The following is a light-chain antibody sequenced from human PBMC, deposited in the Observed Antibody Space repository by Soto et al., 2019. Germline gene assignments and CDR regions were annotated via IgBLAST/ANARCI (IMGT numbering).Light chain of an antibody. CDR3: QQYNSYPRT. CDR1: QSISTW. J-gene: IGKJ1*01. CDR2: HAS. V-gene: IGKV1-5*01. Sequence: DLQMTQSPSTLSASVGDRVTITCRASQSISTWLAWYQQKPGKAPTLLIYHASSLASGVPSRFSGSGSGTEFTLTISSLQPDDFATYHCQQYNSYPRTFGQGTKVEIK.